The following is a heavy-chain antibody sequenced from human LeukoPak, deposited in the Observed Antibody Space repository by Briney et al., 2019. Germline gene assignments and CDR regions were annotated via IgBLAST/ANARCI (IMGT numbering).Heavy chain of an antibody. CDR3: ARGSQGWYYYMDV. Sequence: SETLSLTCTLSVGSISRVSYYWGWMRQPPGNELEWIGSIYYSGSTNYNPSLKSRVNISVDPSKLQFSLKLSSVTAADTALYYCARGSQGWYYYMDVWGKGTTVTVSS. CDR2: IYYSGST. J-gene: IGHJ6*03. CDR1: VGSISRVSYY. V-gene: IGHV4-39*07. D-gene: IGHD1-26*01.